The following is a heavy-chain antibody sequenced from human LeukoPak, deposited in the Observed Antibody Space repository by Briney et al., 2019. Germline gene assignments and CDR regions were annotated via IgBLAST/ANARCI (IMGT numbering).Heavy chain of an antibody. V-gene: IGHV3-53*01. CDR1: GFTVSSNY. Sequence: PGGSLRLSCAASGFTVSSNYMSWVRQAPGKGLEWVSVIYSGGSTYYADSVKGRFTISRDNSKNTLYLQMNSLRAEDTAVYYCARDQGKYYYDSSSHDAFDIWGQGTMVTVSS. CDR3: ARDQGKYYYDSSSHDAFDI. D-gene: IGHD3-22*01. CDR2: IYSGGST. J-gene: IGHJ3*02.